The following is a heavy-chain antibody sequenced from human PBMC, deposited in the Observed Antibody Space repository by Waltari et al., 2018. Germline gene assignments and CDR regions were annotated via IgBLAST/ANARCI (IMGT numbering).Heavy chain of an antibody. CDR1: GGSISSYY. V-gene: IGHV4-4*07. D-gene: IGHD2-2*01. Sequence: QVQLQESGPGLVKPSETLSLTCTVSGGSISSYYWSWIRQPAGKGLEWIGRIYTSGSTNYNPSLKSRVTMSVDTSKNQFSLKLSSVTAADTAVYYCARSGSTSLLGWFDPWGQGTLVTVSS. J-gene: IGHJ5*02. CDR3: ARSGSTSLLGWFDP. CDR2: IYTSGST.